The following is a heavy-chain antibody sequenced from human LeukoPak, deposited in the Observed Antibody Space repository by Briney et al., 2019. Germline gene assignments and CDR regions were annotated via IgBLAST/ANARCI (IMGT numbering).Heavy chain of an antibody. CDR2: INHSGST. V-gene: IGHV4-34*01. CDR1: GGSFSGYY. D-gene: IGHD2-2*01. Sequence: PSETLSLTCAVYGGSFSGYYWSWIRQPPGKGLEWIGEINHSGSTNYNPSLKSRVTISVDTSKNQFSLKLSSVTAADTAVYCCASVGPPTLYYYYMDVWGKGTTVTVSS. J-gene: IGHJ6*03. CDR3: ASVGPPTLYYYYMDV.